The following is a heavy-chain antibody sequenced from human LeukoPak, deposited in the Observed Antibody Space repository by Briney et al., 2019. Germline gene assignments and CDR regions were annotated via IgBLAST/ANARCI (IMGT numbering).Heavy chain of an antibody. J-gene: IGHJ6*02. CDR2: ISYDGSNK. V-gene: IGHV3-30-3*01. Sequence: GGSLRLSCAASGVTFSSYAMHWVRQAPGKGLEWVAVISYDGSNKYYADSVKGRFTISRDNSKNTLYLQMNSLRAEDTAVYYCARDDFGGDYGAWGYYYGMDVWGQGTTVTVSS. CDR3: ARDDFGGDYGAWGYYYGMDV. CDR1: GVTFSSYA. D-gene: IGHD4-17*01.